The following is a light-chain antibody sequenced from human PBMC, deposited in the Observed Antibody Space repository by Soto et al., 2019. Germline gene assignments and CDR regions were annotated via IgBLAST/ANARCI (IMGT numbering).Light chain of an antibody. CDR2: GAS. CDR3: QRGST. V-gene: IGKV3-20*01. Sequence: EIVVTQSPGTLSLSPGERASLSCRARQSVSSSYLAWYQHKPGQAPRLLIYGASSRATGIPDRFSDSGSGTDSSLTISRLEPEDLAVYYCQRGSTFGQGTKLEIK. J-gene: IGKJ2*01. CDR1: QSVSSSY.